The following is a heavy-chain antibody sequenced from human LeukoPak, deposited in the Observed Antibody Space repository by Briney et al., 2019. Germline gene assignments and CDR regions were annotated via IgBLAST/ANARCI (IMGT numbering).Heavy chain of an antibody. V-gene: IGHV3-23*01. CDR2: ISGSGGST. CDR3: AKGYSSSGYYYYYYMDV. D-gene: IGHD6-6*01. CDR1: GFTFSSYA. J-gene: IGHJ6*03. Sequence: GGSLRLSCAASGFTFSSYAMSWVRQAPGKGLEWVSAISGSGGSTYYADSVKGRFTISRDNSKNTLYLQMNSLRAEDTAVYYCAKGYSSSGYYYYYYMDVWGKGTTVTVSS.